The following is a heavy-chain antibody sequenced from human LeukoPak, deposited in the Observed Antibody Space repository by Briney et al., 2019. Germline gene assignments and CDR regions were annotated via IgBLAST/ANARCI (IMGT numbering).Heavy chain of an antibody. CDR3: AGVSTFHFDSSLDY. Sequence: GGSLRLSCAASGFTFSAYPMHWVRQAPGKGLEYVSGISADGDFTYYGDSVKGRFTISRANSKSTLYLQMGSLGAEDMAVYYCAGVSTFHFDSSLDYWGREPWSPSPQ. V-gene: IGHV3-64*02. CDR2: ISADGDFT. CDR1: GFTFSAYP. D-gene: IGHD3-22*01. J-gene: IGHJ4*02.